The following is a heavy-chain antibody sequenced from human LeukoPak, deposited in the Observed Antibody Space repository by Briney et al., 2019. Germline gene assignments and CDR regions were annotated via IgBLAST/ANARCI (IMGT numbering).Heavy chain of an antibody. D-gene: IGHD6-19*01. V-gene: IGHV3-7*03. J-gene: IGHJ4*02. CDR2: INHDGSVK. Sequence: GGSLRLSCAVSGFTFSSYWMSWVRQAPGKGLEWVANINHDGSVKYYVDSVKGRFTISRDNAKNSLYLQMNSLRAEDTAVYFCARDESYSSGYWGQGTLVTVSS. CDR3: ARDESYSSGY. CDR1: GFTFSSYW.